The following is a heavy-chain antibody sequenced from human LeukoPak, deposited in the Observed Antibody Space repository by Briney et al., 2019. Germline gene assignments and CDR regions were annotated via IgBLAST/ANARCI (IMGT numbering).Heavy chain of an antibody. J-gene: IGHJ4*02. CDR3: ARDEYYYDSSGLKGLPFDY. Sequence: ASVKVSCKASEYTFTGYYMNCVRQAPGQGLECMGWINPNSGGTNYAQKFQGRVTMTRDTSISTAYMELSRLRSDDTAVYYCARDEYYYDSSGLKGLPFDYWGQGTLVTVSS. CDR1: EYTFTGYY. D-gene: IGHD3-22*01. CDR2: INPNSGGT. V-gene: IGHV1-2*02.